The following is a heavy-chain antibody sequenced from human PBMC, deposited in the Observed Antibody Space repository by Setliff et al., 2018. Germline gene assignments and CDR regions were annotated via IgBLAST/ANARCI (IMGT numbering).Heavy chain of an antibody. Sequence: PSETLSLTCSVLGDSLSSGTQYWAWIRQPPXXXXEXIGXXXXXXXXXXXXXXXXXVTMSVXXSKNQVSLKVTSVTAEDTAVYYCSKVDIDCIMTRDNTWQYIFYMDVWSRGTTVTVSS. CDR1: GDSLSSGTQY. CDR3: SKVDIDCIMTRDNTWQYIFYMDV. J-gene: IGHJ6*03. V-gene: IGHV4-39*01. CDR2: XXXXXXX. D-gene: IGHD1-20*01.